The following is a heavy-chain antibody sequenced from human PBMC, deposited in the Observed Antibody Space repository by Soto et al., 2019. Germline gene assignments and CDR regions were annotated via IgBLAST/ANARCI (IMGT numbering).Heavy chain of an antibody. CDR3: ARGSTTGTKYYYYYYGMDV. Sequence: PSETLSLTCAFYGGSFSVYYWSWIRQPPGKGLEWIGEINHSGSTNYNPSLKSRVTISVDTSKNQFSLKLSSVTAADTAVYYCARGSTTGTKYYYYYYGMDVWRQGTMVTVSS. CDR2: INHSGST. D-gene: IGHD4-17*01. V-gene: IGHV4-34*01. J-gene: IGHJ6*02. CDR1: GGSFSVYY.